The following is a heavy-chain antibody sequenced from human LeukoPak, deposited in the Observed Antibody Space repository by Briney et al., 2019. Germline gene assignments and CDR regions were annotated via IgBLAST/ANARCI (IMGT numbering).Heavy chain of an antibody. J-gene: IGHJ5*02. V-gene: IGHV4-34*01. D-gene: IGHD4-23*01. CDR2: INHSGST. CDR3: ARGSHGGWFDP. Sequence: PSETLSLTCTVSGGSISSYYWSWIRQPPGKGLEWIGEINHSGSTNYNPSLKSRVTISVDTSKNQFSLKLSSVTAADTAVYYCARGSHGGWFDPWGQGTLVTVSS. CDR1: GGSISSYY.